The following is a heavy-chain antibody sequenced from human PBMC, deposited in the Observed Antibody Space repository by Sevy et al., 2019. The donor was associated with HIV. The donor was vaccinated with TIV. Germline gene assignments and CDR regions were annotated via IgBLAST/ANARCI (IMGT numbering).Heavy chain of an antibody. CDR3: ATSTAVHGVAEYFQH. CDR2: IYSGGST. V-gene: IGHV3-53*01. D-gene: IGHD6-19*01. J-gene: IGHJ1*01. CDR1: GFIVSSNQ. Sequence: GGSLRLSCTASGFIVSSNQMSWVRQAPGKGLEWVSVIYSGGSTDYADSVKGRFTISRDNSKNTLYLQMNSLRVEDTAVFFCATSTAVHGVAEYFQHWGQGTLVTVSS.